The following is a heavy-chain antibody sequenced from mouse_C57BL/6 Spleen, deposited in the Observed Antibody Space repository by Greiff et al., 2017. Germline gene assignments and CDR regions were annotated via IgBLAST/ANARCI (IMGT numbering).Heavy chain of an antibody. D-gene: IGHD3-2*02. Sequence: VQLQQPGAELVRPGSSVKLSCKASGYTFTSYWMHWVKPRPIQGLEWIGNIDPSDIETPYNQKIKDKATLTVDKSSSTAYMQLSSLTSEDSSGYYCARTPQLRLQCAYWGQGTLVTVAA. V-gene: IGHV1-52*01. CDR2: IDPSDIET. CDR1: GYTFTSYW. CDR3: ARTPQLRLQCAY. J-gene: IGHJ3*01.